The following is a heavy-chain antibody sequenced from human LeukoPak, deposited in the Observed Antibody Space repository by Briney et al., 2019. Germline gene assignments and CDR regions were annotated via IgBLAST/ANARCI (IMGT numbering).Heavy chain of an antibody. CDR1: GFTFSSYA. Sequence: GRSLRLSCAASGFTFSSYAMHWVRQAPGKGLEWVAVISYDGSNKYYADSVKGRFTISRDNSKNTLYLQMNSLRAEDTAVYYCASLYLAFLHGMDVWGQGTTVTVSS. V-gene: IGHV3-30-3*01. CDR2: ISYDGSNK. J-gene: IGHJ6*02. CDR3: ASLYLAFLHGMDV. D-gene: IGHD2-8*01.